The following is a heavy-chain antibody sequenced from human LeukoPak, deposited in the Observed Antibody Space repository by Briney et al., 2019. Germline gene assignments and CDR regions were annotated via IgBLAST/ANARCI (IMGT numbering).Heavy chain of an antibody. CDR1: GGTFSSYA. CDR2: IIPIFGTA. CDR3: ARDADDSSGYSNFDY. Sequence: SVKVSCKASGGTFSSYAISWVRQAPGQGLEWMGGIIPIFGTANYAQKFQGRVTITADKSTSTAYMELSSLRSEDTAVYYCARDADDSSGYSNFDYWGQGTLVTVSS. D-gene: IGHD3-22*01. V-gene: IGHV1-69*06. J-gene: IGHJ4*02.